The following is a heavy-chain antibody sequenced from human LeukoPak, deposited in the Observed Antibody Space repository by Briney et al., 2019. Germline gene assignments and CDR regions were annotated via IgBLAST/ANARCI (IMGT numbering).Heavy chain of an antibody. V-gene: IGHV1-18*04. Sequence: ASVKVSCKASGYTFTSYGISWVRQAPGQGLEWMGWISAYNGNTNYAQKLQGRVTMTTDTSTSTAYMELRSLRSDDTAVNYCAREYRPAAATGYNWFDPWGQGTLVTVSS. J-gene: IGHJ5*02. D-gene: IGHD2-2*01. CDR1: GYTFTSYG. CDR2: ISAYNGNT. CDR3: AREYRPAAATGYNWFDP.